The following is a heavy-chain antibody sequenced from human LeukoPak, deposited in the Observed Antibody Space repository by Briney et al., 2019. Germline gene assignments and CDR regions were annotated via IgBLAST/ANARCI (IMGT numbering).Heavy chain of an antibody. Sequence: GGSLRLSCAASGFTFSSYWMHWVRQAPGKGLVWVSRINGDGSDTSYADSVRGRFTISRDNAKNTLFLQMNSLRAEDTAVYYCVRDPPEREELFDYWGQGTLVTVSS. D-gene: IGHD1-26*01. J-gene: IGHJ4*02. CDR3: VRDPPEREELFDY. CDR1: GFTFSSYW. CDR2: INGDGSDT. V-gene: IGHV3-74*01.